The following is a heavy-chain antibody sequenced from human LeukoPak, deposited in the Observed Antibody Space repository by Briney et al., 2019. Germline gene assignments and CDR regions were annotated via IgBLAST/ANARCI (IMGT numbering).Heavy chain of an antibody. CDR3: ARQEGYCSSTSCFWWNYNWFDP. D-gene: IGHD2-2*01. CDR1: GGSISSSSYY. V-gene: IGHV4-39*01. CDR2: LYYSGST. J-gene: IGHJ5*02. Sequence: PSETLSPTCTVSGGSISSSSYYWGWIRQPPGKGLEWIGSLYYSGSTCYNPSLKSRVTISVDTSKNQFSLKLSSVTAADTAVYYCARQEGYCSSTSCFWWNYNWFDPWGQGTLVTVSS.